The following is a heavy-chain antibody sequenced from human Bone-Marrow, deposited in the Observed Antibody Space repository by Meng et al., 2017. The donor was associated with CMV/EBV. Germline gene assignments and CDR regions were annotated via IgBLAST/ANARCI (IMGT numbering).Heavy chain of an antibody. V-gene: IGHV5-51*01. CDR2: IDPGDSVA. CDR1: GYSFTSHC. J-gene: IGHJ4*02. Sequence: GESLKISCKGSGYSFTSHCIGWVRQMPGKGLEWMGIIDPGDSVARYSPSFQGQVTISVDKSIATAYLQWRSLKASDTAMYYCARAFDYIWGSYRNDFDYWGQGTLVTVSS. D-gene: IGHD3-16*02. CDR3: ARAFDYIWGSYRNDFDY.